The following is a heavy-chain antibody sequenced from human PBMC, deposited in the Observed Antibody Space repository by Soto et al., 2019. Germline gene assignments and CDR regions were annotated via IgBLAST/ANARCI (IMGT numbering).Heavy chain of an antibody. V-gene: IGHV1-69*02. Sequence: QVQLVQSGAEVKKPGSSVKVSCKASGGTFSSYTISWVRQAPGQGLEWMGRIIPILGIANYAQKFQGRVTITADKSTSTAYMALSSLRSEDTAVYYCARSRSGCSGGSCYPHYYGMDVWGQGTTVTVSS. D-gene: IGHD2-15*01. CDR3: ARSRSGCSGGSCYPHYYGMDV. CDR2: IIPILGIA. CDR1: GGTFSSYT. J-gene: IGHJ6*02.